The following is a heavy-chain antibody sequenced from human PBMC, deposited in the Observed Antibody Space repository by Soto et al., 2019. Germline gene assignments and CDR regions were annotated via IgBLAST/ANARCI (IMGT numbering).Heavy chain of an antibody. CDR2: ISYDGSNK. CDR3: AKDLAHIVVVTAIPVRWHYGMDV. D-gene: IGHD2-21*02. J-gene: IGHJ6*02. Sequence: GGSLRLSWAASGFTFSSYGMHWVRQAPGKGLEWVAVISYDGSNKYYADSVKGRFTISRDNSKNTLYLQMNSLRAEDTAVYYCAKDLAHIVVVTAIPVRWHYGMDVWGQGTTVTVSS. CDR1: GFTFSSYG. V-gene: IGHV3-30*18.